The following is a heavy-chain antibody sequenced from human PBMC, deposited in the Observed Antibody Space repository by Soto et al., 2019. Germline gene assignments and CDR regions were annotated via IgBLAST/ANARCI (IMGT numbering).Heavy chain of an antibody. CDR3: ARGGVLMVYVIRGDHAFGI. CDR2: IKQDGSEK. J-gene: IGHJ3*02. CDR1: GFTIRSHW. V-gene: IGHV3-7*01. Sequence: GGSLSLSCAASGFTIRSHWMSWVRQAPGKGLDWVANIKQDGSEKYYVDSVKGRFTISRDNAKNSLYLEMNSLRAEDTAVYYCARGGVLMVYVIRGDHAFGIWVQGTMVTVSS. D-gene: IGHD2-8*01.